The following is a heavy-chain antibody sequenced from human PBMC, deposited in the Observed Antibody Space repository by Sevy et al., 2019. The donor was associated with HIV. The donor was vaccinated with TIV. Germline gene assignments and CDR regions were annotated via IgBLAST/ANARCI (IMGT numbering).Heavy chain of an antibody. V-gene: IGHV3-74*01. CDR1: GFTFSSYA. D-gene: IGHD3-22*01. CDR2: INSDGSST. CDR3: ARDLGGYYDSSGYAHAFDI. J-gene: IGHJ3*02. Sequence: GGSLRLSCAASGFTFSSYAMNWVRQAPGKGLVWVSRINSDGSSTSYADSVEGRVTISRDNAKNTLYLQMNSLRAEDTAVYYCARDLGGYYDSSGYAHAFDIWGQGTMVTVSS.